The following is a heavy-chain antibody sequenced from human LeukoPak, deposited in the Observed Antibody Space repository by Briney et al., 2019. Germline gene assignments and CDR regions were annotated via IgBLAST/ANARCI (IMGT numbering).Heavy chain of an antibody. V-gene: IGHV4-34*01. D-gene: IGHD3-22*01. Sequence: SETLSLTCAVYGGSFSGYHWSWIRQPPGKGLEWIGEINHSGSTNYNPSLKSRVTISVDTSKNQFSLKLSSVTAADTAVYYCARHYYYDSSGYYNGMDVWGQGTTVTVSS. CDR3: ARHYYYDSSGYYNGMDV. CDR1: GGSFSGYH. J-gene: IGHJ6*02. CDR2: INHSGST.